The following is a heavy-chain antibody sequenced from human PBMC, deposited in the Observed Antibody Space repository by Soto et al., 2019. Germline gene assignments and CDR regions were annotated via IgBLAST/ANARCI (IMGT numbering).Heavy chain of an antibody. J-gene: IGHJ6*02. CDR1: GYTFTGYY. V-gene: IGHV1-2*04. Sequence: ASVKVSCKASGYTFTGYYMHWVRQAPGQGLEWMGWINPNSGGTNYAQKFQGWVTMTRDTSISTAYMELSRLRSDDTAVYYCARDGLVVAAAGTVGYYYYGMDVWGQGTTVTVSS. CDR2: INPNSGGT. D-gene: IGHD6-13*01. CDR3: ARDGLVVAAAGTVGYYYYGMDV.